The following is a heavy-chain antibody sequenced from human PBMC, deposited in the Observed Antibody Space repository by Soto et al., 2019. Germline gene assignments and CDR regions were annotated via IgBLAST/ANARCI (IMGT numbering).Heavy chain of an antibody. CDR2: INHSGST. Sequence: KPSETLSLTCAVYGGSFSCYYWSWIRQPPGKGLEWIGEINHSGSTNYNPSLKSRVTISVDTSKNQFSLKLSSVTAADTAVYYCARAPIQLWYPYYYYGMDVWGQGTTVTVSS. J-gene: IGHJ6*02. CDR3: ARAPIQLWYPYYYYGMDV. V-gene: IGHV4-34*01. CDR1: GGSFSCYY. D-gene: IGHD5-18*01.